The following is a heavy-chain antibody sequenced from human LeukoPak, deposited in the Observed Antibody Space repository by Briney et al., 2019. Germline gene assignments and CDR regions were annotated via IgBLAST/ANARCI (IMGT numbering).Heavy chain of an antibody. D-gene: IGHD4-17*01. CDR1: GDSISSSNW. Sequence: SETLSLTCGVSGDSISSSNWWTWVRQPPGKVLEWIGEIYHSGSTNYNPSLKSRVTISVDKSKNQFSLILRSVTAADTAVYYCARDNNHYGDYVYWFDPWGQGTLVTVSS. CDR3: ARDNNHYGDYVYWFDP. J-gene: IGHJ5*02. V-gene: IGHV4-4*02. CDR2: IYHSGST.